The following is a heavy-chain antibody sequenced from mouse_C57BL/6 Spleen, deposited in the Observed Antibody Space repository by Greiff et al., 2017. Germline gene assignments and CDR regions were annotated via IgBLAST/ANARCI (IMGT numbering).Heavy chain of an antibody. CDR2: IDPSDSYT. V-gene: IGHV1-59*01. J-gene: IGHJ2*01. CDR3: ARGGVARDYFDY. D-gene: IGHD1-1*01. CDR1: GYTFPSYW. Sequence: VQLQQPGAELVRPGTSVKLSCKASGYTFPSYWLHWVKKRPGQDLEWIGVIDPSDSYTNYNQKFNGKATLTVDTSASTAYMQLSCLTSEDSAVYYCARGGVARDYFDYWGTGTTLTVS.